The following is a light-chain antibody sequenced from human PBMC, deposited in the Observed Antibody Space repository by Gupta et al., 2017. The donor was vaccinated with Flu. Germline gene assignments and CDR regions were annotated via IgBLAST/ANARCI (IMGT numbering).Light chain of an antibody. Sequence: PSTLAASVGDRVTITCRASQSSDSWLAWYQQKPGKAPKLLIYKASNLESGVPSRFSGSGSGTEFTLTISSLQPDDFATYYCQQYRSYPWTFGQGTTVEIQ. CDR2: KAS. CDR1: QSSDSW. J-gene: IGKJ1*01. CDR3: QQYRSYPWT. V-gene: IGKV1-5*03.